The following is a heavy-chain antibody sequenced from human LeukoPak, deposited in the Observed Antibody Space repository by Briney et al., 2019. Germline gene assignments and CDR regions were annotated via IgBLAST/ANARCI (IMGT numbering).Heavy chain of an antibody. Sequence: GGSLRLSCAASGFTFSTYWMHWVRQAPGKGLVWVSRINPDGTTTSYADSVKGRFTISRDNAKDTVYLQMNNLRAEDTAVYYCASEIMTYTSGYLSLRGPEHRPSDGFDVWGQGTMVTVSS. CDR3: ASEIMTYTSGYLSLRGPEHRPSDGFDV. J-gene: IGHJ3*01. D-gene: IGHD5-18*01. CDR1: GFTFSTYW. CDR2: INPDGTTT. V-gene: IGHV3-74*01.